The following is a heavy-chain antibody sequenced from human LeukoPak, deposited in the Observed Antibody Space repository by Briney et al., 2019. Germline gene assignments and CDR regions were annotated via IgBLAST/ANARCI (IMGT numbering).Heavy chain of an antibody. CDR3: ATKHDYGDLDAFDI. J-gene: IGHJ3*02. CDR1: GGSFSGYY. V-gene: IGHV4-34*01. CDR2: IYYSVST. Sequence: PSETLSLTCAVYGGSFSGYYWGWIRQPPGKGLEWIGSIYYSVSTYYNPSLKSRVTMSVDTSKNQFSLKLSSVTAADTAVYYCATKHDYGDLDAFDIWGQGTMVTVSS. D-gene: IGHD4-17*01.